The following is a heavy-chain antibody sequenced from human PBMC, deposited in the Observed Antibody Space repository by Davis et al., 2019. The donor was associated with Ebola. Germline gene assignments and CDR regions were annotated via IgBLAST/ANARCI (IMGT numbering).Heavy chain of an antibody. D-gene: IGHD6-19*01. Sequence: SQTLSLTCAISGDSVSSNSVAWNWIRQSPSRGLEWLGRTYYRSKWYNEYAESVKSRITVNPDTSKNQFSLNLTSVTAADTAVYYCARVSHVGGPSEADGFDFWGQGTLVTVSS. V-gene: IGHV6-1*01. CDR3: ARVSHVGGPSEADGFDF. CDR2: TYYRSKWYN. CDR1: GDSVSSNSVA. J-gene: IGHJ4*02.